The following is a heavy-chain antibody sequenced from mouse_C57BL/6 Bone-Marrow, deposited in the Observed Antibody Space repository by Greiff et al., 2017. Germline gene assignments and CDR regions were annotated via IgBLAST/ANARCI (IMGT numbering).Heavy chain of an antibody. V-gene: IGHV1-54*01. Sequence: QVQLQQSGAELVRPGTSVKVSCKASGYAFTNYLIEWVKQRPGQGLEWIGVINPGSGGTNYNEKFKGKATLTADKSSSTAYMQLRSLTSVDSAVSFCAKFSYYGSILFDYWGQGTTLTVSS. J-gene: IGHJ2*01. CDR3: AKFSYYGSILFDY. CDR1: GYAFTNYL. CDR2: INPGSGGT. D-gene: IGHD1-1*01.